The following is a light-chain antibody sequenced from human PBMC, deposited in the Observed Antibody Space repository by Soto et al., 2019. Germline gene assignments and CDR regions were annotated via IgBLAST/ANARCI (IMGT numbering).Light chain of an antibody. CDR1: QSLLHSNGYNY. J-gene: IGKJ4*01. CDR2: LGS. V-gene: IGKV2-28*01. Sequence: DIVMTQSPLSLPVTPGEPASISCRSSQSLLHSNGYNYLDWYLQKPGHSPQLLNYLGSNRASGVLDRFSGSGSGKDCTLKISRVEDEDVGVYYCIQALQTSLTFGGGTKVEIK. CDR3: IQALQTSLT.